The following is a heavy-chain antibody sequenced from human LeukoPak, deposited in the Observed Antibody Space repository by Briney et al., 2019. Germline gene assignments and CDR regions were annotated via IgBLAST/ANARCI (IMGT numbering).Heavy chain of an antibody. Sequence: PSETLSLTCTVSGGSISSSSYYWGWIRQPPGKGLEWIGTIYYSGSTYYNPSLKSRVTISVDTSKNQFSLKLSSVTAADTAVYYCARNLAGHFGGFYFDDWGQGTLVTVSS. CDR3: ARNLAGHFGGFYFDD. CDR2: IYYSGST. V-gene: IGHV4-39*07. D-gene: IGHD2-21*01. J-gene: IGHJ4*02. CDR1: GGSISSSSYY.